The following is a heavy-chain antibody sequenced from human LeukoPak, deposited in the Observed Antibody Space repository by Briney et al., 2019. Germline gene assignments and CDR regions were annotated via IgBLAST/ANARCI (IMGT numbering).Heavy chain of an antibody. D-gene: IGHD2-15*01. V-gene: IGHV3-53*01. CDR3: ANEPQAATPPLDY. CDR1: GFTVSSNY. CDR2: IYSGPVT. J-gene: IGHJ4*02. Sequence: GGSLRLSCTASGFTVSSNYMSWVRQAPGKGLEWVSVIYSGPVTYYADSVKGRFTISRDNSKNTLYLQMNSLRAEDTAVYYCANEPQAATPPLDYWGQGTLVTVSS.